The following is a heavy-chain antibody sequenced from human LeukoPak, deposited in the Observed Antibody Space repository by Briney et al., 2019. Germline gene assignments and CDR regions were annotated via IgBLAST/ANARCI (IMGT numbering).Heavy chain of an antibody. D-gene: IGHD3-22*01. CDR2: IYRGDSDS. Sequence: GASLKISCKGSGSSFTSYWIGRVRQMPGKGLEWMGIIYRGDSDSRYCPSFQVTVTLSADNSISTAYLQWSSLKASDTAMYYCARLRSSNYYDSSGYYFGDNNWFDPWGQGTLVTVSS. CDR3: ARLRSSNYYDSSGYYFGDNNWFDP. J-gene: IGHJ5*02. CDR1: GSSFTSYW. V-gene: IGHV5-51*01.